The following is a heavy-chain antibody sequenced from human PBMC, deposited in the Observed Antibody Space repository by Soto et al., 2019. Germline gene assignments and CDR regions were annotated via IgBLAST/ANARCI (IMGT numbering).Heavy chain of an antibody. J-gene: IGHJ2*01. Sequence: EVQLLESGGGLVQPGGSLRLSCAASGFTFSNFVMSWVRRAPGKGLEWVSAIGGTSGSTYYADSVKGWFTISRDNSKNTLSLQMSRLRAEDTAVYYCAKRRGDGYFDLWGRGTLVTVSS. V-gene: IGHV3-23*01. CDR2: IGGTSGST. CDR1: GFTFSNFV. CDR3: AKRRGDGYFDL. D-gene: IGHD7-27*01.